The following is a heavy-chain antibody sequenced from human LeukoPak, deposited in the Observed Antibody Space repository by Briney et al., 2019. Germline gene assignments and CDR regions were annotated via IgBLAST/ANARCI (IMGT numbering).Heavy chain of an antibody. CDR2: IYYSGST. Sequence: PSETLSLTCTVSGGSISSHYWSWIRQPPGKGLEWIGYIYYSGSTNYNPSLKSRVTISVDTSKNQFSLKLSSVAAADTAVYYCARELVATGVYFDYWGQGTLVTVSS. J-gene: IGHJ4*02. D-gene: IGHD5-12*01. CDR3: ARELVATGVYFDY. CDR1: GGSISSHY. V-gene: IGHV4-59*11.